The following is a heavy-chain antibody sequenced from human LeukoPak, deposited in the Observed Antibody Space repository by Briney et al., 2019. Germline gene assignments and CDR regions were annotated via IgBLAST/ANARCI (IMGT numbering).Heavy chain of an antibody. D-gene: IGHD3-22*01. J-gene: IGHJ4*02. CDR1: GGTFSSYP. Sequence: SVKVSCKASGGTFSSYPISWVRQAPGQGLELMGRIIPILGIVNYAQKFQGRVTITADKSTSTAYMELSSLRSEDTAVYYCASRYYDSSGYYQYYFDYWGQGTLVTASS. CDR3: ASRYYDSSGYYQYYFDY. V-gene: IGHV1-69*02. CDR2: IIPILGIV.